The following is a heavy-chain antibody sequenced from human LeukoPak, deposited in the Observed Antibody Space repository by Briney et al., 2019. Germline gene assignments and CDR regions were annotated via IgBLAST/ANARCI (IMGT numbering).Heavy chain of an antibody. CDR2: IYYSGST. CDR3: ASKRGSSWSLFYYYYGMDV. V-gene: IGHV4-39*07. CDR1: GGSISSSSYY. J-gene: IGHJ6*02. Sequence: SETLSLTCTVSGGSISSSSYYWGRIRQPPGEGLEWIGSIYYSGSTYYNPSLKSRVTISVDTSKNQFSLKLSSVTAADTAVYYCASKRGSSWSLFYYYYGMDVWGQGTTVTVSS. D-gene: IGHD6-13*01.